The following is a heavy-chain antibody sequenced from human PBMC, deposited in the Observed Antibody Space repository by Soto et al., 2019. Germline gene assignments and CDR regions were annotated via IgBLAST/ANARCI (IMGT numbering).Heavy chain of an antibody. J-gene: IGHJ4*02. CDR1: GDSITSNSYF. V-gene: IGHV4-39*01. Sequence: QLQLQESGPGLVKPSETLSLTCTVSGDSITSNSYFWAWIRQPPGKGLEWIGSIYYSGTTYYNPSLKSRATLSVDRSKNQFSLKLSSVTAADTAVYYCARRFSVDYFDFWGQGALVTASS. CDR3: ARRFSVDYFDF. CDR2: IYYSGTT.